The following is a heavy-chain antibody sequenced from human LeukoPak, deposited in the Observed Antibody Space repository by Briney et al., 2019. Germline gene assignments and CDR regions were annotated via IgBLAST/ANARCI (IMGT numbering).Heavy chain of an antibody. CDR2: IYTGGST. CDR1: GFIVSSNY. D-gene: IGHD2-2*01. CDR3: AKEGDCSTTSCLTGGLDV. V-gene: IGHV3-53*01. Sequence: PGGSLRLSRAASGFIVSSNYMSWVRQAPGKGLEWVSVIYTGGSTYYADSVKGRFTISRDNSKNTVYLQMSSLRAEDTAVYYCAKEGDCSTTSCLTGGLDVWGKGTTVTVSS. J-gene: IGHJ6*04.